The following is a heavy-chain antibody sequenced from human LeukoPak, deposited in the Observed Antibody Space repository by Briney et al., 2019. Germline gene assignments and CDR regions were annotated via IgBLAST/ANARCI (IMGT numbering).Heavy chain of an antibody. J-gene: IGHJ4*02. CDR1: GFTFSSYA. CDR3: ARGRRAVRGVYFDY. Sequence: PGGSLRLSCAASGFTFSSYAMHWVRQAPGKGLEWVAVISYDGSNKYYADSVKGRLTISRDNSKNTLYLQMNSLRAEDTAVYYCARGRRAVRGVYFDYWGQGTLVTVSS. D-gene: IGHD3-10*01. V-gene: IGHV3-30-3*01. CDR2: ISYDGSNK.